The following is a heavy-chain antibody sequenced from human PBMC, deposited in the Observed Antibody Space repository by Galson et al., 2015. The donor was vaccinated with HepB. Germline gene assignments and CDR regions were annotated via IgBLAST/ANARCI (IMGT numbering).Heavy chain of an antibody. Sequence: SLRPSCAASGFTFSSYGMHWVRQAPGKGLEWVAVIWYDGSNKYYADSVKGRFTISRDNSKKTLYLQMNSLRAEDTAMYYCARGFCSGGNCHLWDYWGQGTLVTVSS. CDR3: ARGFCSGGNCHLWDY. CDR2: IWYDGSNK. D-gene: IGHD2-15*01. J-gene: IGHJ4*02. V-gene: IGHV3-33*01. CDR1: GFTFSSYG.